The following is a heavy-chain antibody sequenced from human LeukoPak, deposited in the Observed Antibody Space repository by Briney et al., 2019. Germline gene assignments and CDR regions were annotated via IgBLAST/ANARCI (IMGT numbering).Heavy chain of an antibody. CDR2: INPNSGAT. J-gene: IGHJ6*02. CDR1: GYTFSGFY. D-gene: IGHD6-13*01. CDR3: ARPQVWYGVKGGMDV. V-gene: IGHV1-2*02. Sequence: ASVKVSCKASGYTFSGFYMHWMRQAPGQGLEWMGWINPNSGATNYAQKFQGRVTMTGDPSINTVYVELSRLRSDDTAVYYCARPQVWYGVKGGMDVWGQGTTVTVSS.